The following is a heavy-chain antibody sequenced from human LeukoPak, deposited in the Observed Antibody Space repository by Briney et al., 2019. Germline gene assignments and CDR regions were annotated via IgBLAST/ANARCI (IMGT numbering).Heavy chain of an antibody. D-gene: IGHD3-10*01. Sequence: SETLSLTCTVSGAPISSYYWSWIRQPPGKGLEWIGYIYNSRSNNYNPSLKSRVTISVDTSKNQFSLRLTSVTATDTAVYYCARHYTMVRGVIRYIYGMDVWGQGTTVTVSS. CDR2: IYNSRSN. J-gene: IGHJ6*02. V-gene: IGHV4-59*08. CDR3: ARHYTMVRGVIRYIYGMDV. CDR1: GAPISSYY.